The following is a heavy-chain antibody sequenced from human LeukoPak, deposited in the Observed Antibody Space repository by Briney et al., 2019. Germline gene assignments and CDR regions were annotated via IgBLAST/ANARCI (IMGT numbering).Heavy chain of an antibody. CDR1: GGTFSSYA. D-gene: IGHD3-16*01. J-gene: IGHJ5*02. V-gene: IGHV1-69*13. CDR2: IIPIFGTA. Sequence: SVKVSCKASGGTFSSYAISWLRQAPGQGLEWMGGIIPIFGTANYAQKFQGRVTITADESTSTAYMELSSLRSEDTAVDYCGFGGVSYNCFDPGARGPLVTVSS. CDR3: GFGGVSYNCFDP.